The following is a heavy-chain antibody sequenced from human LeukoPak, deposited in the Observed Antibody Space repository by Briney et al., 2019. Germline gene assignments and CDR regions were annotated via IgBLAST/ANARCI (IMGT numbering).Heavy chain of an antibody. V-gene: IGHV3-33*01. CDR3: ARHNHDWGWDF. Sequence: PGGSLRLSCAASGFILSYYGMHWVRQAPGKGLEWLAVIWPDGTIQYYADPVKGRFTISRDNSKNTLYLQLTGLRADDSAVYYCARHNHDWGWDFWGQGAQVTVSS. CDR1: GFILSYYG. CDR2: IWPDGTIQ. J-gene: IGHJ4*02. D-gene: IGHD2-8*02.